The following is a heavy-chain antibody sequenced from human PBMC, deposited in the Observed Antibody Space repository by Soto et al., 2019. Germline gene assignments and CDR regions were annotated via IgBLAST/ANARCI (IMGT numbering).Heavy chain of an antibody. Sequence: EVQLVESGGGLVQPGGSLRLSCAASGFTFSSYSMNWVRQAPGKGLEWVSYISSSSSTIYYADSVKGRFTISRDNAKNPLYLQMNSQRAEDTAVYYCARHPERIAQIGWFDPWGQGTLVTVSS. J-gene: IGHJ5*02. V-gene: IGHV3-48*01. CDR2: ISSSSSTI. CDR3: ARHPERIAQIGWFDP. CDR1: GFTFSSYS. D-gene: IGHD6-13*01.